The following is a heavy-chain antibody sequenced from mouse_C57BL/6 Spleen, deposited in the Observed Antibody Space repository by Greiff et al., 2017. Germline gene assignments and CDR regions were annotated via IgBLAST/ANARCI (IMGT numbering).Heavy chain of an antibody. CDR1: GYSFTGYY. D-gene: IGHD2-4*01. CDR2: INPSTGGT. V-gene: IGHV1-42*01. CDR3: ARSGYDYDEGYFDY. J-gene: IGHJ2*01. Sequence: EVQLQQSGPELVKPGASVKISCKASGYSFTGYYMNWVKQSPEKSLEWIGEINPSTGGTTYNQKFKAKATLTVDKSSSTAYMQLKSLTSEDSAVYYCARSGYDYDEGYFDYWGQGTTLTVSS.